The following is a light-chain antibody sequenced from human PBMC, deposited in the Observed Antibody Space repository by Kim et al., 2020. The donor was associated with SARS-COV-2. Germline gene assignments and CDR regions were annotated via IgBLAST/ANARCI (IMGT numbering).Light chain of an antibody. CDR1: QSVSSN. V-gene: IGKV3-15*01. J-gene: IGKJ2*01. CDR3: QQYNNWPYT. Sequence: SVATGERATRSCRASQSVSSNLAWYQQKPGQAPRLLIYGASTRATGIPSRFSGSGSGTEFTLTISSLQSEDFAVYSCQQYNNWPYTFGQGTKLEI. CDR2: GAS.